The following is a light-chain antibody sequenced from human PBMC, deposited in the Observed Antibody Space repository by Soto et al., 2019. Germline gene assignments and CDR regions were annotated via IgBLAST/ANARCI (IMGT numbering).Light chain of an antibody. V-gene: IGKV4-1*01. CDR1: QSVLYTSNNKSY. CDR2: WAS. Sequence: DIVMTQSPDSLPVSLGERATINCKSSQSVLYTSNNKSYLAWYQQKPGQPPKLLIYWASIRESGVPDRFSGSGSGTDFTLAINNLQAEDVAIYYCQQYYSPPLTFGGGTKVDNK. CDR3: QQYYSPPLT. J-gene: IGKJ4*01.